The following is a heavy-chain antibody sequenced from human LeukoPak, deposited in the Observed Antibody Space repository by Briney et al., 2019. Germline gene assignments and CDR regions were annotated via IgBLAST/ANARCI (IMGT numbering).Heavy chain of an antibody. CDR2: INHSGST. CDR1: GGSISSSNW. CDR3: ARGSYYDYVWGSYFDY. J-gene: IGHJ4*02. V-gene: IGHV4-4*02. D-gene: IGHD3-16*01. Sequence: SGTLSLTCVVSGGSISSSNWWSGVPQPPGKGREWIGTINHSGSTNYNPSLKSRVTISVDKSKNQFSLKLSSVTAADTAVYYCARGSYYDYVWGSYFDYWGQGTLVTVSS.